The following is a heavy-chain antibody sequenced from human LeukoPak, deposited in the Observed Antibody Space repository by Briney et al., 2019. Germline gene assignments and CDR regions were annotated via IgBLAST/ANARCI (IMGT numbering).Heavy chain of an antibody. V-gene: IGHV1-2*02. D-gene: IGHD3-3*01. CDR2: INPNSGGT. J-gene: IGHJ5*02. Sequence: ASVKVSCKASGYTFTGYYIHWVRQAPGQGLEWMGWINPNSGGTNYAQKFQGRVTMTRDTSISTAYMELSRLRSDDTAVYYCARGRGVLRFLEWLLYGLGWFDPWGQGTLVTVSS. CDR3: ARGRGVLRFLEWLLYGLGWFDP. CDR1: GYTFTGYY.